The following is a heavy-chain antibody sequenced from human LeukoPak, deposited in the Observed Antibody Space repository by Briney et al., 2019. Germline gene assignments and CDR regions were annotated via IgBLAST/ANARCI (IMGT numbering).Heavy chain of an antibody. CDR3: ARGRAGALYFDY. CDR1: GGSFSGYY. J-gene: IGHJ4*02. CDR2: INHSGST. V-gene: IGHV4-34*01. Sequence: SETLSLTCAVYGGSFSGYYWGWIRQPPGKGLEWIGEINHSGSTNYNPSLKSRVTISVDTSKNQFSLKLSSVTAADTAVYYCARGRAGALYFDYWGQGTLVTVSS. D-gene: IGHD4-17*01.